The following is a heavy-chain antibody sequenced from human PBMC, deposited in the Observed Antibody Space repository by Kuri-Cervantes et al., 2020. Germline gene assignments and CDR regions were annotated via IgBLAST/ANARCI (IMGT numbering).Heavy chain of an antibody. CDR1: GGTFSSYA. D-gene: IGHD1-14*01. J-gene: IGHJ4*02. CDR3: ARLSEPGTLRLDN. Sequence: SVKVSCKASGGTFSSYAISWVRQAPGQGLEWMGGIIPIFGTANYAQKFQGRVTITADTSASTAYMELSSLRSEDTAVYYCARLSEPGTLRLDNWGQGTLVTVSS. CDR2: IIPIFGTA. V-gene: IGHV1-69*06.